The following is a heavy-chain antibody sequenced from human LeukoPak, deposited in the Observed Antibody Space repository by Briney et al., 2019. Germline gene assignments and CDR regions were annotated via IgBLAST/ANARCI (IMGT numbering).Heavy chain of an antibody. Sequence: GGXLRLSCAASGLTFSSHGMQWVGRAPGKGLEGVALIWYDGSDKYYADSVRGRFTITRDNAKKRLYVQMNNLGVEDTAVYYCTADGCGGTCYFDHWGQGALVTVSS. J-gene: IGHJ4*02. CDR1: GLTFSSHG. CDR2: IWYDGSDK. D-gene: IGHD2-15*01. V-gene: IGHV3-33*01. CDR3: TADGCGGTCYFDH.